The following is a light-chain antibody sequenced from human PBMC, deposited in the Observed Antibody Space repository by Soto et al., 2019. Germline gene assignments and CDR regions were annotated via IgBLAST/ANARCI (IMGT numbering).Light chain of an antibody. J-gene: IGKJ2*01. CDR3: QQYGSAPYT. Sequence: IVLTQSPGTLSLSPGEGASVSCRASQSLTSGYLAWYQQKPGQPPRLLIYGASSRASGIPDRFRGSRSGTNFTLSISRLEPEDIAVYFCQQYGSAPYTFGQGTKVDIK. CDR2: GAS. V-gene: IGKV3-20*01. CDR1: QSLTSGY.